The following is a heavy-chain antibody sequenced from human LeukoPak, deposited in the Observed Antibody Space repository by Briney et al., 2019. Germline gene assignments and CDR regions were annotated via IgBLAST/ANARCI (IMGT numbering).Heavy chain of an antibody. D-gene: IGHD3-22*01. CDR1: GGSFSGYY. J-gene: IGHJ4*02. CDR2: INHSGST. Sequence: SETLPLTCAVYGGSFSGYYWSWIRQPPGKGLEWIGEINHSGSTNYNPSLKSRVTISVDTSKNQFSLKLSSVTAADTAVYYCARDSAYCYDSSGYHGGFDYWGQGTLVTVSS. CDR3: ARDSAYCYDSSGYHGGFDY. V-gene: IGHV4-34*01.